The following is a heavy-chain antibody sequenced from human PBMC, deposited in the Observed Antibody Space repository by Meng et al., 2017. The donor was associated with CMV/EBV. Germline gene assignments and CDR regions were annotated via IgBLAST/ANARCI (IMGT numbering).Heavy chain of an antibody. D-gene: IGHD3-9*01. Sequence: TLSSYAISWMRQATGQELEWMGGIIPIFGTANYAQKFQGRVKITTDESTSTAYMELSSLRSEDTAVYYCARVAYYDILTGYDNWFDPWGQGTLVTVSS. J-gene: IGHJ5*02. CDR3: ARVAYYDILTGYDNWFDP. CDR2: IIPIFGTA. CDR1: TLSSYA. V-gene: IGHV1-69*05.